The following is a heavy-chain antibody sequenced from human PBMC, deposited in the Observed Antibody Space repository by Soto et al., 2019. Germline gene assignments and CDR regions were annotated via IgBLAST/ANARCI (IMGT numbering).Heavy chain of an antibody. J-gene: IGHJ4*02. Sequence: QVQVVESGGGVVQPGRSLRLSCAASGFRFSDYGMHWVRQAPGKGLEWVAVISYDGHNKDYGDSVKGRFTISRDNSKNTVYLQMNSLRGDDTAVYYCAKGGLFLEWSNFDYWGQGTLVTVSS. CDR3: AKGGLFLEWSNFDY. D-gene: IGHD3-3*01. CDR2: ISYDGHNK. CDR1: GFRFSDYG. V-gene: IGHV3-30*18.